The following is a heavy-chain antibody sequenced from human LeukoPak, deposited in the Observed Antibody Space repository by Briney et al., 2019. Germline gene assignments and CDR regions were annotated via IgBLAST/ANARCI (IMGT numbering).Heavy chain of an antibody. J-gene: IGHJ6*03. V-gene: IGHV4-38-2*02. CDR1: GYSISTGYY. CDR2: FYHGGST. D-gene: IGHD6-19*01. CDR3: ARVVGDSSGWYWNYYYYMDV. Sequence: SETLSLTCTVSGYSISTGYYWDWIRQPPGKGLEWIGTFYHGGSTYYNPSLKSRVTISVDTSKNQFSLKLSSVTAADTAVYYCARVVGDSSGWYWNYYYYMDVWGKGTTVTVSS.